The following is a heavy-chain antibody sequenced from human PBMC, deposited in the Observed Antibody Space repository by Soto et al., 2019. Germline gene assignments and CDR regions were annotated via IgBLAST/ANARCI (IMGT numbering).Heavy chain of an antibody. V-gene: IGHV3-64D*06. CDR3: VKGNQLLRYYFEF. J-gene: IGHJ4*01. D-gene: IGHD2-15*01. CDR1: GFTFSNYA. CDR2: ITSDGDST. Sequence: PGGSLRLSCSVSGFTFSNYAMHWVRQAPGKGLEYVSGITSDGDSTWHADSVKDRFTISRDNSKNTLFLQMSSLRVEDTAIYFCVKGNQLLRYYFEFWSPGTLVTVSS.